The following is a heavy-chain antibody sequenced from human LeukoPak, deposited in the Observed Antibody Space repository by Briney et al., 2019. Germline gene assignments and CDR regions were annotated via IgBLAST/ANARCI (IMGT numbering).Heavy chain of an antibody. CDR2: INPNSGGT. D-gene: IGHD5-18*01. J-gene: IGHJ4*02. Sequence: ASVKVSCKASGYTFTGYYIHWVRQAPGQGPEWMGWINPNSGGTNYAQKFQGRVTMTRDTSINTAYMELSRLRSDDTAVYYCASGSNVDTAMPSDYFDYWGQGTLVTVSS. V-gene: IGHV1-2*02. CDR3: ASGSNVDTAMPSDYFDY. CDR1: GYTFTGYY.